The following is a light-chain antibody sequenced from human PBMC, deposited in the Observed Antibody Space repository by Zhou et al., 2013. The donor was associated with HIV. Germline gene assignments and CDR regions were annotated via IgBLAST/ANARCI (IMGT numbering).Light chain of an antibody. Sequence: EIVLTQSPGTLSLSPEERATLSCRASHTVTSNYLAWYQHKPGQGPKVLIFGASTRANGIPGRFSGSGSGTEFTLTISRLEPEDFAVYYCQHYGVSPYTFGPGTKLEI. CDR2: GAS. CDR1: HTVTSNY. CDR3: QHYGVSPYT. J-gene: IGKJ2*01. V-gene: IGKV3-20*01.